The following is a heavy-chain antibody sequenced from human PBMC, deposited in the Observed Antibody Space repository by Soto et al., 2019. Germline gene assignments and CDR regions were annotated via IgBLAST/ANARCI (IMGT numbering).Heavy chain of an antibody. CDR1: GGSFSGYY. CDR2: IDHSGGT. CDR3: ARGRLGGAAN. V-gene: IGHV4-34*01. Sequence: QVQLQQWGTKLSKPSETLSLTCAVYGGSFSGYYWSWIRQPPGKGLEWIGEIDHSGGTNYNASLKSRVTISADTSNNQSSLKLSSVTAADTAIYYCARGRLGGAANWGQGTLVTVSS. J-gene: IGHJ4*02. D-gene: IGHD3-16*01.